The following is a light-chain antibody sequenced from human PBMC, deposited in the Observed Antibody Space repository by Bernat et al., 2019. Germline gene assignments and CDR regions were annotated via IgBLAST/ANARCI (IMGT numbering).Light chain of an antibody. CDR3: MQTTELPPT. Sequence: IVMTQTPVSLSVTPGQSASISCRSSRSLLHSNGKTYLSWYLQKPGQPPQLLIYEVSYRFSGVPDRVSGSGSGTDFTLKISRAVAEDVGVYYCMQTTELPPTFGQGTKVEI. J-gene: IGKJ1*01. CDR1: RSLLHSNGKTY. V-gene: IGKV2D-29*01. CDR2: EVS.